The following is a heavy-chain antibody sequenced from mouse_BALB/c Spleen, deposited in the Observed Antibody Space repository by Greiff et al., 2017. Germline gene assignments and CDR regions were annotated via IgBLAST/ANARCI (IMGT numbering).Heavy chain of an antibody. J-gene: IGHJ3*01. V-gene: IGHV5-12-2*01. CDR1: GFTFSSYT. D-gene: IGHD2-1*01. CDR2: ISNGGGST. CDR3: ARTYGNYSWFAY. Sequence: EVQLVESGGGLVQPGGSLKLSCAASGFTFSSYTMSWVRQTPEKRLEWVAYISNGGGSTYYPDTVKGRFTISRDNAKNTLYLQMSSLKSEDTAMYYCARTYGNYSWFAYWGQGTLVTVSA.